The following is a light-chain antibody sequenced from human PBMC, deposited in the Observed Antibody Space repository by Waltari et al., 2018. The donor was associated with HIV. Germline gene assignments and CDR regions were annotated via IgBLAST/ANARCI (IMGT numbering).Light chain of an antibody. J-gene: IGLJ2*01. CDR3: NSRDSSVNDVV. V-gene: IGLV3-19*01. CDR2: GKN. CDR1: SLRTFY. Sequence: SSELTQDPTVSVALGHSVTITCRGDSLRTFYASWYQQKPGQAPILVIYGKNYRPSGIPDRFSGSSSGNTASLTITGAQAEDEAEYFCNSRDSSVNDVVFGGETKLTVL.